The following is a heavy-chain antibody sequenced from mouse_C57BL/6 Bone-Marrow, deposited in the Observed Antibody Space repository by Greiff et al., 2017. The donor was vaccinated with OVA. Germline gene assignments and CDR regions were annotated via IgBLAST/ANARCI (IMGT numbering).Heavy chain of an antibody. J-gene: IGHJ4*01. CDR1: GYTFTSYW. V-gene: IGHV1-52*01. Sequence: QVQLQPPGAELVRPGSSVKLSCKASGYTFTSYWMHWVKQRPIQGLEWIGNIDPSDSEPHSNQKFKDKATLTVDNASSTAYMQLSRLTSEDSAVYYCARRDFHYWDAMDYWGQGTSVTVSS. CDR3: ARRDFHYWDAMDY. CDR2: IDPSDSEP. D-gene: IGHD4-1*01.